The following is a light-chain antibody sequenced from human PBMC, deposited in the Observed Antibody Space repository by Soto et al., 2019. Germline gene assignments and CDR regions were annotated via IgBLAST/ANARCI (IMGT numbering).Light chain of an antibody. CDR2: GSD. J-gene: IGLJ1*01. Sequence: QSVLTQPPSVPGAPGQTVTISCTGSGSNIGAGYGVQWYQQLPGTAPRLLIYGSDDRPSGVPDRFSASVSGNSASLAIIGLQTEDEAVYYCQSYDSNLSEVFGPGTKVTVL. CDR1: GSNIGAGYG. V-gene: IGLV1-40*01. CDR3: QSYDSNLSEV.